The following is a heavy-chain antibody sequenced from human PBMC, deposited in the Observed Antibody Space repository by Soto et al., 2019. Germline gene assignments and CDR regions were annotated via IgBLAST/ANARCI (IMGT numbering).Heavy chain of an antibody. V-gene: IGHV4-59*01. CDR2: IYDSGRT. Sequence: QVQLQESGPGLVKPSETLSLTCNVSGGSISSYYWSWIRQPPGKGLEWIGYIYDSGRTNYNPSLKSRVTISVDTSKNQFSLKLSSVTAADTAVYYCARVSYGDCIFDYWGQGTLVTVSS. J-gene: IGHJ4*02. CDR1: GGSISSYY. D-gene: IGHD4-17*01. CDR3: ARVSYGDCIFDY.